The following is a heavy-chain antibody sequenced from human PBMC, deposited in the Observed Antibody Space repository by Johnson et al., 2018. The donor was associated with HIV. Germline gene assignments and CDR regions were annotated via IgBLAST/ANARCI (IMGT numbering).Heavy chain of an antibody. V-gene: IGHV3-30*09. J-gene: IGHJ3*01. CDR3: AKESKGESRTPHGFEF. CDR1: GFTFSSYA. D-gene: IGHD3-16*01. Sequence: QVQLVESGGGVVQPGRSLRLSCAASGFTFSSYAMHWVRQAPGKGLEWVAVISYDGSNKYYADSVKGRFAISRDNSKNTLFLQMKSLRAEDTAVYYCAKESKGESRTPHGFEFWGQGTVVTVSS. CDR2: ISYDGSNK.